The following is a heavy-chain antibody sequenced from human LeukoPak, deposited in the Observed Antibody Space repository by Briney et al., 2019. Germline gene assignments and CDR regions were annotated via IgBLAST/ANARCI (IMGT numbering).Heavy chain of an antibody. CDR3: ARGLTMVRGAIGDSWFDP. V-gene: IGHV3-23*01. J-gene: IGHJ5*02. CDR2: ISGSGGST. D-gene: IGHD3-10*01. Sequence: PGGSLRLSCAASGFTFSNYAMSWVRQAPGKGLEWVSAISGSGGSTYYADSVKGRFTISRDNSKNTLYLQMNSLRAEDTAVYYCARGLTMVRGAIGDSWFDPWGQGTLVTVSS. CDR1: GFTFSNYA.